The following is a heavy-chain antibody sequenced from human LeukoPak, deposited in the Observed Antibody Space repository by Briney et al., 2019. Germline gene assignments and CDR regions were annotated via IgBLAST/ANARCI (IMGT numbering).Heavy chain of an antibody. CDR3: ARALNFWSGWYYYMDV. CDR1: GGSISSGDYY. D-gene: IGHD3-3*01. Sequence: SETLSLTCTLSGGSISSGDYYWSWIRQPPGEGLVRIGYIYYSRSTYYNPSLKTRVTISVDTSKNQFSLKLSSVTAADTAVYYCARALNFWSGWYYYMDVWGKGTTVTVSS. J-gene: IGHJ6*03. CDR2: IYYSRST. V-gene: IGHV4-30-4*08.